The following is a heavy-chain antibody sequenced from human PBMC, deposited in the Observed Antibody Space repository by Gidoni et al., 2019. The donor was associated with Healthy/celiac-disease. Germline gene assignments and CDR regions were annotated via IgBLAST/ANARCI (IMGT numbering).Heavy chain of an antibody. V-gene: IGHV3-48*02. CDR1: VFPFSSYS. CDR2: ISSSSSTI. D-gene: IGHD2-2*03. CDR3: AREEFGYCSSTSCGNWFDP. Sequence: EVQLVASGGVLLHPGGSLRLSCSASVFPFSSYSMNWVRQAPGKGLEWVSYISSSSSTIYYADSVKGRFTISRDNDKNSLYLQMNSLRDEDTAVYYCAREEFGYCSSTSCGNWFDPWGQGTLVTVSS. J-gene: IGHJ5*02.